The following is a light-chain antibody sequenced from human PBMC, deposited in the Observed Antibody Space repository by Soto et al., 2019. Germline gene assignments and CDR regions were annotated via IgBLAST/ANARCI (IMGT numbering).Light chain of an antibody. V-gene: IGKV3-15*01. Sequence: EVVMTQSPATLSVSPGERATLSCRASQSVSRNFAWYQQKPGQAPRLLIYAASTRASGIPVRFSGSGSETEFTLTISSLQSEDFAVYYCQQYNSWPRTFGQGTKVEIK. CDR3: QQYNSWPRT. CDR1: QSVSRN. J-gene: IGKJ1*01. CDR2: AAS.